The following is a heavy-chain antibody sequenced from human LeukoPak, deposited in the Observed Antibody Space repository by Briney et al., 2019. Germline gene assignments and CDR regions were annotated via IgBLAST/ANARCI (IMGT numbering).Heavy chain of an antibody. CDR3: VKYCIGWDASRAFYI. CDR2: ISWNSGSI. Sequence: GRSLRLSCAASGFTFDDYAMHWVRQAPGKGLEWVSGISWNSGSIGYADSVKGRFTMSRDNAKNSLYMQMNSLRAEDTGLCYCVKYCIGWDASRAFYIWGQGKKGTLSS. CDR1: GFTFDDYA. D-gene: IGHD1-26*01. J-gene: IGHJ3*02. V-gene: IGHV3-9*01.